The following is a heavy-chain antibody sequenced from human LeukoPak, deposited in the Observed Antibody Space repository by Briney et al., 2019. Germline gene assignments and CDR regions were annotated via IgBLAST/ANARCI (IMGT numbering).Heavy chain of an antibody. CDR2: IGTRSNPI. V-gene: IGHV3-11*01. CDR1: AFSFSDFY. D-gene: IGHD1-26*01. Sequence: GGSLRLSCAASAFSFSDFYISWIRQAPGMGLEWISYIGTRSNPIYYADSVKGRFTISRDDAKNSLYLQVNSLRDENTAVYFCAREARGSGRDFDYWGQGILVTVSS. J-gene: IGHJ4*02. CDR3: AREARGSGRDFDY.